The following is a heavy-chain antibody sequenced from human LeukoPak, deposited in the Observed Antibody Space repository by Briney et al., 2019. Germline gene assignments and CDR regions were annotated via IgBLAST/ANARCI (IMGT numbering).Heavy chain of an antibody. V-gene: IGHV1-69*05. CDR2: IIPIFGTA. CDR1: GGTFSSYA. D-gene: IGHD3-9*01. CDR3: ASGKITGYYNFDY. J-gene: IGHJ4*02. Sequence: GASVKVSCKASGGTFSSYAISWVRQAPGQGLEWMGGIIPIFGTANYAQKFQGRVTITTDESTSTAYMELSSLRSEDTAVYYCASGKITGYYNFDYWGQGTLVTVSS.